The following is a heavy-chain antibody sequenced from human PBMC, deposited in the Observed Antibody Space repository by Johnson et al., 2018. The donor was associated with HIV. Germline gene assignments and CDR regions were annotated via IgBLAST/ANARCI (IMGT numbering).Heavy chain of an antibody. Sequence: VQLLESGGGVVQPGGSLRLSCAASGFTFSSYAMHWVRQVPGKGLEWVSVISGSGGRQYYADSVKGRFTISRDNLKTTLYLQMNSLVAEDTAVYYWASVYYDILTGYYYDAFDIWGQGTMVTVSS. CDR1: GFTFSSYA. J-gene: IGHJ3*02. CDR3: ASVYYDILTGYYYDAFDI. CDR2: ISGSGGRQ. V-gene: IGHV3-NL1*01. D-gene: IGHD3-9*01.